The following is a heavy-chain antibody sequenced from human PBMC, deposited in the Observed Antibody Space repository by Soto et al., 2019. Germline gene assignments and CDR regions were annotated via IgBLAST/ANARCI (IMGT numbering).Heavy chain of an antibody. CDR2: IYWDDDK. CDR3: AHRYCSRGSCYDDN. D-gene: IGHD2-15*01. CDR1: VFSLSTSGMG. V-gene: IGHV2-5*02. J-gene: IGHJ4*02. Sequence: SGPTLVNPTQTPTLTCTFSVFSLSTSGMGVASIRQPPGKALEWLALIYWDDDKRYSPSLKSRLTITKDTSKNQVVLTMTNMDPVDTATYYCAHRYCSRGSCYDDNRGQGTLVTVSS.